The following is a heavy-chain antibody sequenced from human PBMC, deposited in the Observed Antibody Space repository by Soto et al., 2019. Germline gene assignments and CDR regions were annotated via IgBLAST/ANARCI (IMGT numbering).Heavy chain of an antibody. CDR2: IYYSGST. D-gene: IGHD5-12*01. Sequence: SETLSLTCTVSGGSISSYYWSWIRQPPGKGLEWIGYIYYSGSTNYNPSLKSRVTISVDTSKNQFSLKLSSVTAADTAVYYCARAGARDGYNLAYYFDYWGQGTLVTVSS. V-gene: IGHV4-59*01. J-gene: IGHJ4*02. CDR1: GGSISSYY. CDR3: ARAGARDGYNLAYYFDY.